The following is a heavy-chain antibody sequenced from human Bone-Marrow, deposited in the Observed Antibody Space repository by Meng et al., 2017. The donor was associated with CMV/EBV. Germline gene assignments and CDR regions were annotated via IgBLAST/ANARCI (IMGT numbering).Heavy chain of an antibody. V-gene: IGHV3-21*01. CDR3: ARDGKWDLLFHFDY. Sequence: GGSLRLSCAASGFTFSSYAMHWVRQAPAKGLEWVSSISSSSSYRYYADSVQGRFTISRDNAKNSLYLQMNSLRAEDTAVYYCARDGKWDLLFHFDYWGQGNLVTISS. CDR1: GFTFSSYA. D-gene: IGHD1-26*01. J-gene: IGHJ4*01. CDR2: ISSSSSYR.